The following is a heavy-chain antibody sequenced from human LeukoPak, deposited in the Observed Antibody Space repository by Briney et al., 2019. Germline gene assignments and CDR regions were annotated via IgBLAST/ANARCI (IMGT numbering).Heavy chain of an antibody. J-gene: IGHJ6*03. Sequence: PGGSLRLSCAASGFTFSDYYMSWIRQAPGKGLEWLSYISSSGTTIQYADSVKGRFTISRDNAKNSLYLQMNSLRAEDTAVYYCASAPFGVVRYYYYMDVWGKGTTVTVSS. V-gene: IGHV3-11*01. CDR1: GFTFSDYY. CDR2: ISSSGTTI. CDR3: ASAPFGVVRYYYYMDV. D-gene: IGHD3-3*01.